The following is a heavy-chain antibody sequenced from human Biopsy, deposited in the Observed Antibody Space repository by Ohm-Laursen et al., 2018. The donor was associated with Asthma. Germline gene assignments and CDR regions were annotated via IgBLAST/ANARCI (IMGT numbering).Heavy chain of an antibody. CDR3: AREGVAGTHIED. CDR2: ISYDGSSI. J-gene: IGHJ4*02. V-gene: IGHV3-30-3*01. D-gene: IGHD6-19*01. CDR1: RFTYE. Sequence: SLRLSCASSRFTYEMHWVRQAPGKGLEWVAVISYDGSSIYYADPVKGRFTISRDNSKNTLSLQMNSLTAEDTAVYYCAREGVAGTHIEDWGQGTLVTVSS.